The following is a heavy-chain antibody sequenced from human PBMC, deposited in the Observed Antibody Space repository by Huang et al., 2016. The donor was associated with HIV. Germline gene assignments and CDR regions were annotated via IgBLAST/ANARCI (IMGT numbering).Heavy chain of an antibody. Sequence: QITLKESGPTLVKPTRTLTLTCTFSGFSLTSSGVAVGWIRQPPGQALEWLALIYWDNEERFSPSLKTRLTITKDTPKNEVGLTMTNMDPVDTATYYCVHRLRYGKWYVDYWGQGVLVTVSS. CDR2: IYWDNEE. CDR1: GFSLTSSGVA. CDR3: VHRLRYGKWYVDY. V-gene: IGHV2-5*02. J-gene: IGHJ4*02. D-gene: IGHD6-13*01.